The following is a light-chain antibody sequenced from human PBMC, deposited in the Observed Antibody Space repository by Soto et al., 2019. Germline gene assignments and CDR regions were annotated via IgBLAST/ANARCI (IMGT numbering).Light chain of an antibody. Sequence: SVLTQPASVSGTPGQSSTICSRGTSSNIGGYNVVSRSQQHPEKPRTVIVYEGIKRPSPVSDRFSGSTSGSPDSLTISGLQAEDEAEYYCSSYTSSNTHVFGTATKVTVL. CDR2: EGI. CDR1: SSNIGGYNV. V-gene: IGLV2-14*02. CDR3: SSYTSSNTHV. J-gene: IGLJ1*01.